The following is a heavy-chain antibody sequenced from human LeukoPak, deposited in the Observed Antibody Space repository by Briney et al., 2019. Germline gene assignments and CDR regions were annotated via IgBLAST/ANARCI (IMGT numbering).Heavy chain of an antibody. CDR1: GYTFTSYG. Sequence: ASVKVSCKASGYTFTSYGISWVRQAPGQGLEWMGWISAYNGNTNYAQKFQGWVTMTRDTSISTAYMELSRLRSDDTAVYYCARASYDILTGSMDYYGMDVWGQGTTVTVSS. D-gene: IGHD3-9*01. J-gene: IGHJ6*02. V-gene: IGHV1-18*01. CDR3: ARASYDILTGSMDYYGMDV. CDR2: ISAYNGNT.